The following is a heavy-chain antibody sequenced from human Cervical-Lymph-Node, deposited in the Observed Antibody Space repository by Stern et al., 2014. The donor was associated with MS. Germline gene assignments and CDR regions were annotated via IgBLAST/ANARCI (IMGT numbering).Heavy chain of an antibody. CDR3: ARKGAVVPAAIENWFDS. CDR1: GGSISSGGYF. D-gene: IGHD2-2*01. J-gene: IGHJ5*01. V-gene: IGHV4-31*03. CDR2: IYHSGST. Sequence: QVQLQESGPGLVKPSQTLSLTCTVSGGSISSGGYFWSWIRQNPGTGMEWIGYIYHSGSTYYKPTLKSRVTISVANPHNQFSPNLTSVTAADTAVYDCARKGAVVPAAIENWFDSWGQGTLVTVSS.